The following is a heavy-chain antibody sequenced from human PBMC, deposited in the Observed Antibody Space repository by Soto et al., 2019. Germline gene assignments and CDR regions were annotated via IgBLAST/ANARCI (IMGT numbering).Heavy chain of an antibody. CDR1: GGSISGSY. CDR3: ARSVAVPGAHVDY. D-gene: IGHD6-19*01. Sequence: LSLTCSVSGGSISGSYWSWIRQSPGKGLEWLGYVYYTGSTNYSPSLRSRVSISVDTSKNEFSLRLSSVTAADTAVYFCARSVAVPGAHVDYWGQGTQVTVSS. J-gene: IGHJ4*02. CDR2: VYYTGST. V-gene: IGHV4-59*01.